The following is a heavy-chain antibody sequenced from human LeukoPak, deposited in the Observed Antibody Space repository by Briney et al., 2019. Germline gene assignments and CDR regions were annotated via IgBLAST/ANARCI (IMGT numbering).Heavy chain of an antibody. J-gene: IGHJ4*02. Sequence: EASVKVSCKASGYTFTSYYMHWVRQAPGQRLEWMGWINAGNGNTKYSQKFQGRVTITRDTSASTAYMELSSLRSEDTAVYYCARDGTGGSSWYDYWGQGTLVTVSS. CDR2: INAGNGNT. D-gene: IGHD6-13*01. CDR1: GYTFTSYY. CDR3: ARDGTGGSSWYDY. V-gene: IGHV1-3*01.